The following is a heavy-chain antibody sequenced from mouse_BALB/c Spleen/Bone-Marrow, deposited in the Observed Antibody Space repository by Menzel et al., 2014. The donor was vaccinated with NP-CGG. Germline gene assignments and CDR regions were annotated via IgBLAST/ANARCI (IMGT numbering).Heavy chain of an antibody. CDR2: ISYSGGT. Sequence: EVQLQESGPSLVKPSQTLSLTCSVTGDSITSGYWNWTRKFPGNKLEYMGFISYSGGTYYNPSLRSRISITRDTSKNQYYLHLNSVTTEDTATYYCARTHYYGWFDYWGQGTTLTVSS. D-gene: IGHD1-2*01. CDR1: GDSITSGY. J-gene: IGHJ2*01. V-gene: IGHV3-8*02. CDR3: ARTHYYGWFDY.